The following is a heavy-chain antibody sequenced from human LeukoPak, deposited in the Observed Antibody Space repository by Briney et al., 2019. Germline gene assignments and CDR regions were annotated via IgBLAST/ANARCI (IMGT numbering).Heavy chain of an antibody. CDR1: GGSISSYY. CDR2: IYYSGST. CDR3: AMSGYSYGYYYFDY. J-gene: IGHJ4*02. D-gene: IGHD5-18*01. Sequence: SETLSLTCTVSGGSISSYYWSWIRQPPGKGLEWIGYIYYSGSTNYNPSLKSRVTISVDTSKDQFSLKLSSVTAADTAVYYCAMSGYSYGYYYFDYWGQGTLVTVSS. V-gene: IGHV4-59*08.